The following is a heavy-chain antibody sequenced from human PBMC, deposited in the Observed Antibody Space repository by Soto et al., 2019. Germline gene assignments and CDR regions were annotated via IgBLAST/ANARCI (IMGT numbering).Heavy chain of an antibody. J-gene: IGHJ3*02. CDR2: IYHSGST. CDR1: GGSISSGDYS. CDR3: GRGDYANAFDI. D-gene: IGHD4-17*01. V-gene: IGHV4-30-2*01. Sequence: QLQLQESGSGLVRPAQTLSLTCAVSGGSISSGDYSWNWIRQPPGKGLEWIGNIYHSGSTYYNASLKSRVTISVDRSKNQFSLKLSSVTAADTAVYYCGRGDYANAFDIWGQGTMVTVSS.